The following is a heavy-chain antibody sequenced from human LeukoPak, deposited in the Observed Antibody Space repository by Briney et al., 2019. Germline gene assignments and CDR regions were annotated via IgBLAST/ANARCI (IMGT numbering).Heavy chain of an antibody. CDR2: ITTSGGST. Sequence: GGSRRLSCAQSGFSFSSYAISWVHQAPGEGGEWVSSITTSGGSTYYADSVKGRFTISRDNSKNTLSLQMNSLRAEDTAVYYCARPRGSSPDKYHFDYWGQGTLVTVSS. D-gene: IGHD1-26*01. CDR1: GFSFSSYA. J-gene: IGHJ4*02. V-gene: IGHV3-23*01. CDR3: ARPRGSSPDKYHFDY.